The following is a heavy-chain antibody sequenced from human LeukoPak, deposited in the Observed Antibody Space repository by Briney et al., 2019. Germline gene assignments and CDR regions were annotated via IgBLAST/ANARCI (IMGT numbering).Heavy chain of an antibody. V-gene: IGHV5-51*01. CDR1: GYSFTSYW. J-gene: IGHJ3*02. CDR2: IYPGDSDT. D-gene: IGHD3-3*01. CDR3: ARLLGTIFGVLEHNAFDI. Sequence: GESLNISCKGSGYSFTSYWIGWVRQVPGKGLEWMGIIYPGDSDTRYRPSFQGQVTISADKSISTAYLQWSSLKASDTAMYYCARLLGTIFGVLEHNAFDIWGQGTMVTVSS.